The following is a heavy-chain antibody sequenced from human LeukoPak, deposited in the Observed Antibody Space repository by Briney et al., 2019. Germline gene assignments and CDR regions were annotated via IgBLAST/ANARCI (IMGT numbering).Heavy chain of an antibody. Sequence: ASVKVSCEASGYTFTGYYMHWVRQAPGQGLEWMGWINPNSGGTNYAQKFQGRVTMTRDTSISTAYMELSRLRSDDTAVYYCARERAYCGGDCYSDYWGQGTLVTVSS. CDR3: ARERAYCGGDCYSDY. CDR1: GYTFTGYY. J-gene: IGHJ4*02. CDR2: INPNSGGT. V-gene: IGHV1-2*02. D-gene: IGHD2-21*02.